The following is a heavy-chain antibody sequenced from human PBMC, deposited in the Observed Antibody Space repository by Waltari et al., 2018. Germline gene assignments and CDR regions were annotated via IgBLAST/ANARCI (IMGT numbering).Heavy chain of an antibody. V-gene: IGHV4-38-2*01. D-gene: IGHD6-19*01. CDR3: ARVTVDQWPQRFDF. Sequence: QVQLRESGPGLVTPSETLSLICAVSGYSISSGSYWGWVRRPPGKGLEWIASIYHAGSTYYNPALERRATVSVYIARTQFFLTLRSLTAADTAFYYCARVTVDQWPQRFDFWGQGALVTVSS. CDR2: IYHAGST. J-gene: IGHJ4*02. CDR1: GYSISSGSY.